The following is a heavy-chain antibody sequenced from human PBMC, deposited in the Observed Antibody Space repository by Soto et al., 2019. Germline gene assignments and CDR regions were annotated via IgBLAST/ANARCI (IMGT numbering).Heavy chain of an antibody. J-gene: IGHJ4*02. CDR3: ARQIYDSDTGPNFQYYFDS. D-gene: IGHD3-22*01. CDR2: IDPSDSQT. Sequence: PGESLKISCKGSGYSFAGYWITWVRQKPGEGLEWMGRIDPSDSQTYYSPSFRGHVTISVTKSITTVFLQWSSLRASDTAMYYCARQIYDSDTGPNFQYYFDSWGQGTPVTVSS. V-gene: IGHV5-10-1*01. CDR1: GYSFAGYW.